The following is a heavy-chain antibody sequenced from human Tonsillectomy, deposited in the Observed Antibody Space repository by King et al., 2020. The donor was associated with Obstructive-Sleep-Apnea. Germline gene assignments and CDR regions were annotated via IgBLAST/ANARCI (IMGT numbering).Heavy chain of an antibody. D-gene: IGHD3-10*01. Sequence: VQLVESGGGLVRPGGSLRLSRAASGFTFSSYAMTWVRQAPGKGLEWVSAIWVSGGSRYCAVSVKGRFTSSRDNSKNTLYLQMNSLRAEDTAVYYCAKLLWFGELFGKYGMDVWGQGTTVTVSS. J-gene: IGHJ6*02. V-gene: IGHV3-23*04. CDR2: IWVSGGSR. CDR1: GFTFSSYA. CDR3: AKLLWFGELFGKYGMDV.